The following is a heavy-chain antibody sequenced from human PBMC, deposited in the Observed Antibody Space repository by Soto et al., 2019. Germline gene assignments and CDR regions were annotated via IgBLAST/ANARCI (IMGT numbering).Heavy chain of an antibody. CDR3: ARSRRPRNRNAFDI. V-gene: IGHV4-39*01. Sequence: PSETLSLTCTVSGASLSSGYYYWGWIRQPPGKGLEWIGSIHYSENSYFYPSLQSRVTISSDTSQNQISLNLSSVTGADTAVYYCARSRRPRNRNAFDIWGQGTMV. CDR2: IHYSENS. J-gene: IGHJ3*02. CDR1: GASLSSGYYY.